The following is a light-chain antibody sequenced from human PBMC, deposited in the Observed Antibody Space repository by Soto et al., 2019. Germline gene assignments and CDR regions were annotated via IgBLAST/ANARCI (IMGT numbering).Light chain of an antibody. J-gene: IGLJ1*01. Sequence: QSVLTQPPSASGSPGQSVTISCTGTSSDIGGYNFVSWYQQHPGKAPKLMIYEVTKRPSGVPDRFSGSKSGNTASLTISGLQAEDEADYYCSSYSRSSFYVFGTGTKVTVL. CDR3: SSYSRSSFYV. CDR2: EVT. V-gene: IGLV2-8*01. CDR1: SSDIGGYNF.